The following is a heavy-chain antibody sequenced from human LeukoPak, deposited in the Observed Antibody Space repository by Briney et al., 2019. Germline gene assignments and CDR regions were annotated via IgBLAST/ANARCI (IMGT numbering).Heavy chain of an antibody. J-gene: IGHJ6*02. CDR1: GFTFSGYS. CDR3: ARDIVVVVAATNYYGMDV. CDR2: ISSSSSYI. D-gene: IGHD2-15*01. Sequence: PGRSLRLSCAASGFTFSGYSMNWVRQAPGKGLEWVSSISSSSSYIYYADSVKGRFTISRDNAKDSLYLQMNSLRAEDTAVYYCARDIVVVVAATNYYGMDVWGQGTTVTVSS. V-gene: IGHV3-21*01.